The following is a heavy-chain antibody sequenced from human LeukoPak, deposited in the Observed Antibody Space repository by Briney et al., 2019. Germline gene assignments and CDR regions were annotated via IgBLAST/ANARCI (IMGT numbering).Heavy chain of an antibody. Sequence: GESLKISCKGSGYSFTSYWIGWVRQMPGKGLEWMGIIYPGDSDTRYSPSFQGQVTISADKSISTAYLQWSSLKASDTAMYYCAGSRRGYDFWSGYYGDNAFDIWGQGTMVTVSS. D-gene: IGHD3-3*01. CDR3: AGSRRGYDFWSGYYGDNAFDI. CDR1: GYSFTSYW. V-gene: IGHV5-51*01. J-gene: IGHJ3*02. CDR2: IYPGDSDT.